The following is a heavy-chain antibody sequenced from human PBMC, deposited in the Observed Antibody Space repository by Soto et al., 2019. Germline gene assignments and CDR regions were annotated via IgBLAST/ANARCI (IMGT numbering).Heavy chain of an antibody. J-gene: IGHJ4*02. CDR3: AKARLSGYYVY. CDR1: GFTFSSYA. Sequence: GGSLRLSCAASGFTFSSYAMSWVRQAPGKGLEWVSAMSGSGGSTYYADSVKGRFTISRDNSKNTLYLQMNSLRAEDTAVYYCAKARLSGYYVYWGQGTLVTVSS. V-gene: IGHV3-23*01. D-gene: IGHD3-3*01. CDR2: MSGSGGST.